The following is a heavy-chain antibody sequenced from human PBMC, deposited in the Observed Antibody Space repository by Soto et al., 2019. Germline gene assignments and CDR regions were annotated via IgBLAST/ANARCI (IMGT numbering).Heavy chain of an antibody. CDR2: VNPNSGGT. Sequence: NAPGERLKDKYRHWVRHANRQGLEWMGWVNPNSGGTKYAPKFQGGVTMTRDTSITKAYMELSRVRSGDKAVYYCARDAVREKRKGVDFWGNRTMDIV. CDR3: ARDAVREKRKGVDF. CDR1: GERLKDKY. V-gene: IGHV1-2*02. J-gene: IGHJ4*01. D-gene: IGHD1-1*01.